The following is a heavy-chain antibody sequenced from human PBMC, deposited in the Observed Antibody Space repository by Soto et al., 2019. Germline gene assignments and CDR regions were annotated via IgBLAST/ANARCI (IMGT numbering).Heavy chain of an antibody. D-gene: IGHD2-15*01. CDR2: IVVGSGNT. V-gene: IGHV1-58*01. Sequence: QMQLVQSGPEVKKPGTSVKVSCKASGFTFTSSAVQWVRQARGQRLEWIGWIVVGSGNTNYAQKFQERVTITRDMSTSTAYMELSRLRSEDTAVYYCAAGGLGYCSGGSCYSGYWGQGTLVTVSS. CDR1: GFTFTSSA. CDR3: AAGGLGYCSGGSCYSGY. J-gene: IGHJ4*02.